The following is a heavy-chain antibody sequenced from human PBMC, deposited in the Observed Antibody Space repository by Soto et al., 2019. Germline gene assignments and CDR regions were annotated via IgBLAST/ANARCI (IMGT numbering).Heavy chain of an antibody. CDR2: VSTNGAT. J-gene: IGHJ6*04. D-gene: IGHD3-9*01. CDR3: ARADYEILTGSYAMDV. Sequence: PSETLSLTCSVSDDFISSYYWNWIRQPAGKGLEWIGRVSTNGATNYNPSLESRVTMSVDTSKNQFSLKLTSVTAADTAVYFCARADYEILTGSYAMDVWGKGTTVTVSS. V-gene: IGHV4-4*07. CDR1: DDFISSYY.